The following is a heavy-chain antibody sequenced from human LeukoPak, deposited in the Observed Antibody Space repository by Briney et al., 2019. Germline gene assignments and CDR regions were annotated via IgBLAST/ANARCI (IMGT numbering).Heavy chain of an antibody. CDR3: ARAFPGGVNSGWSHAIPDYSYYGMDV. CDR2: IYSGGST. D-gene: IGHD6-19*01. J-gene: IGHJ6*02. Sequence: PGGSLRLSCAASGFTVSSNYMSWVRQAPGKGLEWVLVIYSGGSTYYADSVKGRFTISRDNSKNTLYLQMNSLRAEDTAVYYCARAFPGGVNSGWSHAIPDYSYYGMDVWGQGTTVTVSS. CDR1: GFTVSSNY. V-gene: IGHV3-53*01.